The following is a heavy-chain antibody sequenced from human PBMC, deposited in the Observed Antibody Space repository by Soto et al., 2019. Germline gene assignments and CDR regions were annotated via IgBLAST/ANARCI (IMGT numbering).Heavy chain of an antibody. V-gene: IGHV3-21*01. D-gene: IGHD3-10*01. CDR1: GFTFSCYS. CDR3: ARTGGYYYYYMDV. J-gene: IGHJ6*03. Sequence: EVQLVESGGGLVKPGGSLRLSCAASGFTFSCYSMNWVRQAPGKGLEWVSSISSSSSYIYYAYSVKGRFTISRDNAKNSLYLQMNSLRAEDTAVYYCARTGGYYYYYMDVWGKGTTVTVSS. CDR2: ISSSSSYI.